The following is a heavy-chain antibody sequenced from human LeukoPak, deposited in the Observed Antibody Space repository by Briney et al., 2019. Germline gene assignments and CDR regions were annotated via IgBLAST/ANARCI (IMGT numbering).Heavy chain of an antibody. D-gene: IGHD5-24*01. Sequence: SETLSLTCAVYGGSFSGSYWSWIRQSPGKGLEWIGEINYSGRTKHNPSLKSRVNISVDTSKNEFSLKLSSVTAADTAVYYCARESRGYNSGLFDYWGQGTLVTVSS. CDR1: GGSFSGSY. CDR3: ARESRGYNSGLFDY. V-gene: IGHV4-34*01. CDR2: INYSGRT. J-gene: IGHJ4*02.